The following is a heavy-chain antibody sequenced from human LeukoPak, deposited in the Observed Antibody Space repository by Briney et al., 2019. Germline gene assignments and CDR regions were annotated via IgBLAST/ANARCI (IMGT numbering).Heavy chain of an antibody. CDR2: IYYGGST. V-gene: IGHV4-39*07. CDR1: GGSVSSSHY. J-gene: IGHJ4*02. CDR3: AREVRTPSGSHLFDY. D-gene: IGHD1-26*01. Sequence: PSETLSLTCTVSGGSVSSSHYWGWIRQPPGKGLEWIGSIYYGGSTYYNPSLRSRVTTSVDTSKNQFSLKLSSETAADTAVYYCAREVRTPSGSHLFDYWGQGTLVTVSS.